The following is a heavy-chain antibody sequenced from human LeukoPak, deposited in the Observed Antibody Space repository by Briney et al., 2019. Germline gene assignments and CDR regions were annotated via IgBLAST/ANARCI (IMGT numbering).Heavy chain of an antibody. CDR2: IYYSGST. Sequence: SETLSLTCTVSGGSISSYYWSWIRQPPGKGLEWIGYIYYSGSTNYNPSLKSRVTISVDTSKNQFSLKLSSVTAADTAVYYCARAGTGYSSSWYPAQACDIWGQGTMVTVSS. CDR1: GGSISSYY. J-gene: IGHJ3*02. V-gene: IGHV4-59*01. CDR3: ARAGTGYSSSWYPAQACDI. D-gene: IGHD6-13*01.